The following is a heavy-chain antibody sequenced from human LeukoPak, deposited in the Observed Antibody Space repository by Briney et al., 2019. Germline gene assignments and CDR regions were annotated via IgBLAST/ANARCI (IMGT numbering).Heavy chain of an antibody. Sequence: SETLSLTCTVSGGSISSYYWGWIRQPAGKGLEWIGRIYTSGSTNYNPSLKSRVTMSVDTSKNQFSLKLSSVTAADTAVYYCARALAYYYDSSGYYPMYYFDYWRQGTLVTVFS. CDR2: IYTSGST. CDR3: ARALAYYYDSSGYYPMYYFDY. CDR1: GGSISSYY. V-gene: IGHV4-4*07. D-gene: IGHD3-22*01. J-gene: IGHJ4*02.